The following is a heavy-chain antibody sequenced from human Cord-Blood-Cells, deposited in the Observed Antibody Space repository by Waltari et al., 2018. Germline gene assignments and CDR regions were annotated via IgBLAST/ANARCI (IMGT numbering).Heavy chain of an antibody. D-gene: IGHD6-13*01. V-gene: IGHV4-34*01. Sequence: QVQLQQWGAGLLKPSETLSLTCAVYGGSSSGYYWSWIRQPPGKGLEWIGEINHSGSTNYNPSLKSRVTISVDTSKNQFSLKLSSVTAADTAVYYCARSSSSDAFDIWGQGTMVTVSS. CDR1: GGSSSGYY. CDR3: ARSSSSDAFDI. J-gene: IGHJ3*02. CDR2: INHSGST.